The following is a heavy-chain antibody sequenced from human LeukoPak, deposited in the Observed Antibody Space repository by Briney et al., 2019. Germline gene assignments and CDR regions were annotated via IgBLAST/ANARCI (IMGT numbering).Heavy chain of an antibody. V-gene: IGHV1-69*05. Sequence: ASVKVSCKASGGTFSSYAISWVRQAPGQGLEWMGGIIPIFGTANYAQKFQGRVTITTDESTSTAYMELSSLRSEDTAVYYCARSCDSSGYLSYWGQGTLVTVSS. J-gene: IGHJ4*02. D-gene: IGHD3-22*01. CDR2: IIPIFGTA. CDR3: ARSCDSSGYLSY. CDR1: GGTFSSYA.